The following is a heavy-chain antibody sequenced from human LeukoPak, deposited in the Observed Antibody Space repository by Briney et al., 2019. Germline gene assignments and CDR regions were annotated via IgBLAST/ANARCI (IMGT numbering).Heavy chain of an antibody. Sequence: QAGGSLRLSCAASGFTFSDHYMDWVRQAPGKGLEWVGRTRNKGNSYSTQYAASVEGRFTISRDDSKNSLYLQMNSLTTEDTAVYYCARAPGYSYGYDYYYYMDVWGKGTTVTVSS. CDR3: ARAPGYSYGYDYYYYMDV. CDR2: TRNKGNSYST. V-gene: IGHV3-72*01. CDR1: GFTFSDHY. J-gene: IGHJ6*03. D-gene: IGHD5-18*01.